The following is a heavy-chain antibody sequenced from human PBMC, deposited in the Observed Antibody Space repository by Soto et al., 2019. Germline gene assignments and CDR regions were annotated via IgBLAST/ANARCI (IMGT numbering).Heavy chain of an antibody. D-gene: IGHD5-12*01. Sequence: SETLSLTCTVSGGSISSGGYYWSWIRQHPGKGLEWIGYIYYSGSTYYNPSLKSRVTKSVDTSKNQFSLKLSSVTAADTAVYYCARELIVATHLRGIDPWGQGTLVTVSS. CDR1: GGSISSGGYY. CDR2: IYYSGST. V-gene: IGHV4-31*03. CDR3: ARELIVATHLRGIDP. J-gene: IGHJ5*02.